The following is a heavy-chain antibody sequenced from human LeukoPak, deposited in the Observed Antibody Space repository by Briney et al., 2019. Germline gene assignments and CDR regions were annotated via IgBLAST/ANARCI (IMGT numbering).Heavy chain of an antibody. V-gene: IGHV1-18*01. CDR3: ERGWDYGGNVDVFVI. CDR1: GYTFTSYG. D-gene: IGHD4-23*01. CDR2: ISAYNGNT. J-gene: IGHJ3*02. Sequence: ASVKVSCKASGYTFTSYGISWVRQAPGQGLEWMGWISAYNGNTNYAQKLQGRVTMTTDTSTSTAYMELRSLRSDDTAVFLCERGWDYGGNVDVFVIWGQGTMVSVFS.